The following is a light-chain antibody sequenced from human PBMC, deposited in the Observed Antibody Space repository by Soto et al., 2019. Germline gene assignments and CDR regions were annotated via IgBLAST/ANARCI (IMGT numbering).Light chain of an antibody. CDR2: GAS. CDR1: QSISSSF. CDR3: QQYGSSPPLT. V-gene: IGKV3-20*01. Sequence: EFVLTQSPGKLSLSPGERATLSCRASQSISSSFLAWYQQKPGQAPRLLSSGASSSGTGIPDGFSGSGSGTAFTLTISRLAPEDFAVYYCQQYGSSPPLTFGGGNKVEIK. J-gene: IGKJ4*01.